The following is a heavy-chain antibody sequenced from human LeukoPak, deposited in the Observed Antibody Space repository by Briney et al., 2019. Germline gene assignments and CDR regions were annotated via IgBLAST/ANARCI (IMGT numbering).Heavy chain of an antibody. CDR3: ARPYPELRYFDSGSLGAFDI. CDR2: IYPGDSDT. CDR1: GYSFTSYW. D-gene: IGHD3-9*01. V-gene: IGHV5-51*01. Sequence: GESLKISCKGSGYSFTSYWIGWVRQMPGKGLEWMGIIYPGDSDTRYSPSFQGQVPISADKSIRTAYLQWSSLKASDTAMYYCARPYPELRYFDSGSLGAFDIWGQGTMVTVSS. J-gene: IGHJ3*02.